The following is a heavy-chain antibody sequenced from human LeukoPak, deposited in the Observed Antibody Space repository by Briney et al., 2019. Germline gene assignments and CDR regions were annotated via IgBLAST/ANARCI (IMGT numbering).Heavy chain of an antibody. Sequence: SQTLSLTCAISGDSVSSNSAAWNWIRQSPSRGLEWLGRTYYRSKWYNDYAVSVKSRITINPDTSKNQFSLQLNSVTPEDTAVYYCARIVVVPAATPGRHFYYGMDVWGKGTTVTVSS. CDR1: GDSVSSNSAA. D-gene: IGHD2-2*02. CDR3: ARIVVVPAATPGRHFYYGMDV. V-gene: IGHV6-1*01. J-gene: IGHJ6*04. CDR2: TYYRSKWYN.